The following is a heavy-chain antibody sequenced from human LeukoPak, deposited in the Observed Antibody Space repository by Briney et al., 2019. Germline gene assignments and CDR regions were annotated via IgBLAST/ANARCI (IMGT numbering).Heavy chain of an antibody. Sequence: GASVKVSCKASGGTFSSYAISWVRQAPGQGLEWMGGIIPIFGTANYAQKFQGRVTITTDESTSTAYMELSSLRSEDTAVYYCARGRWELLRGWFDPWGQGTLVTVSS. J-gene: IGHJ5*02. D-gene: IGHD1-26*01. CDR2: IIPIFGTA. CDR3: ARGRWELLRGWFDP. V-gene: IGHV1-69*05. CDR1: GGTFSSYA.